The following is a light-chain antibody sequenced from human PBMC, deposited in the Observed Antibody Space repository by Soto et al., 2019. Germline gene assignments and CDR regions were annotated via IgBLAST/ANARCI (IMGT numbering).Light chain of an antibody. CDR3: QQYNSYRYT. Sequence: DFQMTQSPPTLSASVGDSVTITCRASQSINNWLAWYQQKPGKAPKVLIYDASNLESGVPSRFSGSGYGTEFTLTISSLQPDDFATYYCQQYNSYRYTFGQGTKLEIK. CDR1: QSINNW. CDR2: DAS. J-gene: IGKJ2*01. V-gene: IGKV1-5*01.